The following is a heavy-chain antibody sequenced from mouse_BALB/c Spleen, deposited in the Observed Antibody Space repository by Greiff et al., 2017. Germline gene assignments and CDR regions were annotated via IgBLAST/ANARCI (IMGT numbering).Heavy chain of an antibody. CDR3: AKLLGLKEAYYAMDY. D-gene: IGHD3-1*01. V-gene: IGHV2-6-5*01. J-gene: IGHJ4*01. CDR2: IWGGGST. Sequence: VHLVESGPGLVAPSQSLSITCTVSGFSLTDYGVSWIRQPPGKGLEWLGVIWGGGSTYYNSALKSRLSISKDNSKSQVFLKMNSLQTDDTAMYYCAKLLGLKEAYYAMDYWGQGTSVTVSS. CDR1: GFSLTDYG.